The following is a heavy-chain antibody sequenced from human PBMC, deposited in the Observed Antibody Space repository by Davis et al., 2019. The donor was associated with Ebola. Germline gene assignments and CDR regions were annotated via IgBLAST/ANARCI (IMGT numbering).Heavy chain of an antibody. D-gene: IGHD4-17*01. CDR3: AKEIGYGDYDR. CDR1: GFPSSTFA. Sequence: GGSLNPSFPPPGFPSSTFAMHWSRKPPGKGLEWVAVISYDGSNKYYADSVKGRFAISRDNSKNTLYLQMNSLRAEDTAVYYCAKEIGYGDYDRWGQGTLVTVSS. J-gene: IGHJ5*02. CDR2: ISYDGSNK. V-gene: IGHV3-30*18.